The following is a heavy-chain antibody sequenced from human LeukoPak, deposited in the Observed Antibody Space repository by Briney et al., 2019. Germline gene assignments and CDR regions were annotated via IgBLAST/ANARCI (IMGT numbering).Heavy chain of an antibody. CDR1: GGSLSGYY. V-gene: IGHV4-34*01. CDR2: INHSGST. CDR3: ATCGGGIAAAGSLDY. D-gene: IGHD6-13*01. J-gene: IGHJ4*02. Sequence: SETLSLTCAVYGGSLSGYYWSWIRQPPGKGLEWIGEINHSGSTNYNPSLKSRVTISADTSKNQFSLKLSSVTAADTAVYYCATCGGGIAAAGSLDYWGQGTLVTVSS.